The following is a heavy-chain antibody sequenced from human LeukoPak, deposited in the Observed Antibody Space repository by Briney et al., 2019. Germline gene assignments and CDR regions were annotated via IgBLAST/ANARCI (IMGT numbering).Heavy chain of an antibody. Sequence: GGSLRLSCAASGFTVSSNYMSWVRQALGKGLEWVSVIYIGGSTYYADSVKGRFTISRDNSKNTLYLQMNSLRAEDTAVYYCAREGDDSSGYYNYWGQGTLVTVSS. V-gene: IGHV3-66*02. CDR3: AREGDDSSGYYNY. CDR2: IYIGGST. J-gene: IGHJ4*02. CDR1: GFTVSSNY. D-gene: IGHD3-22*01.